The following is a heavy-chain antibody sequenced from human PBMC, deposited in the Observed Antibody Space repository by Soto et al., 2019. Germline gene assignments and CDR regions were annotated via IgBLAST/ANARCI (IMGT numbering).Heavy chain of an antibody. CDR2: IWYDGSNK. CDR1: GFTFSSYG. CDR3: ARERIRPVFPYNYYGMDV. V-gene: IGHV3-33*01. Sequence: QVQLVESGGGVVQPGRSLRLSCAASGFTFSSYGMHWVRQAPGKGLEWVAVIWYDGSNKYYADSVKGRFTISRDNSKNTLYLQMNSLRAEDTAVYYCARERIRPVFPYNYYGMDVWGQGTTVTVSS. D-gene: IGHD2-21*01. J-gene: IGHJ6*02.